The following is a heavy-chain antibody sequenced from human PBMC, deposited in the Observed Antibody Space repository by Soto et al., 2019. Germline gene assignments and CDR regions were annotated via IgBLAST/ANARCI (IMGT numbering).Heavy chain of an antibody. CDR2: ISWNSGSI. CDR3: AKDKALWNEQQLVGDAFDI. D-gene: IGHD6-13*01. Sequence: SLRLSCAASGFTFDDYAMHWVRQAPGKGLEWVSGISWNSGSIGYADSVKGRFTISRDNAKNSLYLQMNSLRAEDTALYYCAKDKALWNEQQLVGDAFDIWGQGTMVTV. CDR1: GFTFDDYA. J-gene: IGHJ3*02. V-gene: IGHV3-9*01.